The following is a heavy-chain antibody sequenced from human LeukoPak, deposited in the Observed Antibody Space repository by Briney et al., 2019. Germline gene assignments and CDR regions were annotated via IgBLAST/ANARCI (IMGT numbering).Heavy chain of an antibody. V-gene: IGHV1-18*01. CDR2: ISAYNGNT. CDR3: ARAGGYFDWLLPFDY. J-gene: IGHJ4*02. CDR1: GYTFTRYG. Sequence: ASVKVSCKASGYTFTRYGISWVRQAPGQGLEWMGWISAYNGNTNYAQKFQGRVTITADESTSTAYMELSSLRSEDTAVYYCARAGGYFDWLLPFDYWGQGTLVTVSS. D-gene: IGHD3-9*01.